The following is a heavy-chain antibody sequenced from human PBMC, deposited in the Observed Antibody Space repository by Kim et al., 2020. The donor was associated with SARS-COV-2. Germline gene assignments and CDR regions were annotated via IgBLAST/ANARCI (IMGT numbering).Heavy chain of an antibody. D-gene: IGHD3-10*01. CDR2: ITPFNGNT. J-gene: IGHJ3*02. V-gene: IGHV1-45*02. CDR1: GYTFPYRY. CDR3: ASSDYYGSGSRDAFDI. Sequence: SVKVSCKASGYTFPYRYLHWVRQAPGQALEWMGWITPFNGNTNYAQKFQDRVTITRDRSMSTAYMELSSLRSEDTAMYYCASSDYYGSGSRDAFDIWGQGTMVTVSS.